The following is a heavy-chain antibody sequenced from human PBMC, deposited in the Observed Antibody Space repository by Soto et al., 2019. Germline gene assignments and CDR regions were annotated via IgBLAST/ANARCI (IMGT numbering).Heavy chain of an antibody. J-gene: IGHJ6*02. CDR3: ARHYCSSTSCYPVYYYYYGMDV. D-gene: IGHD2-2*01. CDR1: GYSFTSYW. CDR2: IYPGDSDT. Sequence: GESLKISCXGSGYSFTSYWIGWVRQMPGRGLEWMGIIYPGDSDTRYSPSFQGQVTISADKSISTACLQWSSLKASDTAMYYCARHYCSSTSCYPVYYYYYGMDVWGQGTTVTVSS. V-gene: IGHV5-51*01.